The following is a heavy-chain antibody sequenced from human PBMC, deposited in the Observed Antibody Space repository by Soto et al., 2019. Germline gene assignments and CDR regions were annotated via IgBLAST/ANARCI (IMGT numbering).Heavy chain of an antibody. Sequence: LRLSCAASGFTFSSYAMSWVRQAPGKGLEWVSAISGSGGSTYYADSVKGRFTISRDNSKNTLYLQMNSLRAEDTAVYYCAIPWYYYDSSGVDYWGQGTLVTVSS. J-gene: IGHJ4*02. D-gene: IGHD3-22*01. CDR2: ISGSGGST. CDR3: AIPWYYYDSSGVDY. CDR1: GFTFSSYA. V-gene: IGHV3-23*01.